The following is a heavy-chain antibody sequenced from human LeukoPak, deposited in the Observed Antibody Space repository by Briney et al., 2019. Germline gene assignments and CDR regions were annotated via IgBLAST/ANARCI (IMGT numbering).Heavy chain of an antibody. CDR2: INSDGGST. V-gene: IGHV3-74*01. Sequence: GGSLRLSCAASGFTLSSYWMHWVRQAPGKGLVWVSGINSDGGSTRYADSVKGRFIITRDNAKNMLYVQMNSLRGEYTAVYYFASMCVDSFDGWSQARSVTVSS. J-gene: IGHJ3*01. D-gene: IGHD3-10*02. CDR3: ASMCVDSFDG. CDR1: GFTLSSYW.